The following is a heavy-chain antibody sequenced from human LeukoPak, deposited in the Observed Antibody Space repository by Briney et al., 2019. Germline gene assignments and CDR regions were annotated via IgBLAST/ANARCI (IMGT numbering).Heavy chain of an antibody. Sequence: GESLKITCKGSGYSFTSYWIGWARQMPGKGLEWMGIIYPGDSDTRYSPSFQGQVTISVDKSMSTAYLQWSSLKASDTAMYYCARQDGAAKYFFDYWGQGALVTVSS. CDR1: GYSFTSYW. D-gene: IGHD5-24*01. J-gene: IGHJ4*02. CDR2: IYPGDSDT. CDR3: ARQDGAAKYFFDY. V-gene: IGHV5-51*01.